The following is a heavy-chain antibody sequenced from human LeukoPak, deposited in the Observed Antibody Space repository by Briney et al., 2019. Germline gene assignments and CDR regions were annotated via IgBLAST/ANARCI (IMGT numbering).Heavy chain of an antibody. V-gene: IGHV4-39*07. D-gene: IGHD6-6*01. J-gene: IGHJ5*02. CDR3: ARLSIAARWGWFDP. CDR1: RASLTSSGYY. Sequence: SEALSLTCTVSRASLTSSGYYWGWVRQPPGKGLGWLGEIYHSGSTIYTPSLKSRVTISVDKSKTQFSLKLSSVTAADTAVYYCARLSIAARWGWFDPWGQGTLVTVSS. CDR2: IYHSGST.